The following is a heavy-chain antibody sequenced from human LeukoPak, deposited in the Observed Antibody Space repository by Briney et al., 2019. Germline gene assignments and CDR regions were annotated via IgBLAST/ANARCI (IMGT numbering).Heavy chain of an antibody. CDR2: IYSGGST. D-gene: IGHD2-2*01. J-gene: IGHJ5*02. V-gene: IGHV3-53*01. Sequence: PGGSLRLSCAASGFTISNNYMNWVRQAPGKGLEWGSVIYSGGSTRYADSVKGRFTISRDNSKNTLYLQMNSLRAEDTAVYYCARGYCSSNTCQIDPWGQGTLVTVSS. CDR1: GFTISNNY. CDR3: ARGYCSSNTCQIDP.